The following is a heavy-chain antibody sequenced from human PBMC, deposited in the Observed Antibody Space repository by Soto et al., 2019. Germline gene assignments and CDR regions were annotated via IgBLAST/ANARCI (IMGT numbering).Heavy chain of an antibody. CDR3: ATSVGIAVAGTPYYYYGMDV. CDR1: GGTFSSYA. J-gene: IGHJ6*02. V-gene: IGHV1-69*12. CDR2: IIPIFGTA. D-gene: IGHD6-19*01. Sequence: QVQLVQSGAEVKKPGSSVKVSCKASGGTFSSYAISWVRQAPGQGLEWMGGIIPIFGTANYAQKFQGRVTITADESTSTVYMELSSLRSEDTAVYYCATSVGIAVAGTPYYYYGMDVWGQGTTVTVSS.